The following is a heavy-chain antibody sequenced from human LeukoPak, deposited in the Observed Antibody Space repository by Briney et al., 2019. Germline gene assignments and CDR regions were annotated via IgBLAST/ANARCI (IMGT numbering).Heavy chain of an antibody. V-gene: IGHV4-59*01. Sequence: SETLSLTCTVSGGSISSYYWSWIRQPPGKGLEWIGYIYYSGSTNYNPSLKSRVTISVDTSKNQFSRKLSSVTAADTAVYYCAREVAWADDFDIWGQGTMVTVSS. J-gene: IGHJ3*02. CDR3: AREVAWADDFDI. D-gene: IGHD5-24*01. CDR1: GGSISSYY. CDR2: IYYSGST.